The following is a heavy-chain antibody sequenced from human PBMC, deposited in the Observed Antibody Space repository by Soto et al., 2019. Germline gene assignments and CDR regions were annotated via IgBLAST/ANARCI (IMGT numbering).Heavy chain of an antibody. CDR2: INPSGGIT. V-gene: IGHV1-46*01. Sequence: VASVKVSCKASGYTLTSYYLHWGRQAPGQGPEWMGIINPSGGITNEAQKFQDRVTMTSDTSTSTVYMELSSLRSEDTAVYYCARGISTTRYYYYYGMDVWGQGTTVTVSS. D-gene: IGHD2-2*01. CDR1: GYTLTSYY. J-gene: IGHJ6*02. CDR3: ARGISTTRYYYYYGMDV.